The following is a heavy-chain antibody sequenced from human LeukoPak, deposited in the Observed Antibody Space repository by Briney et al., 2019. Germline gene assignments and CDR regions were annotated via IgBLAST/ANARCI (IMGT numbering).Heavy chain of an antibody. Sequence: SQTLSLTCTVSGGSISSGDYYWSWIRQPPGKGLEWIGYIYYSGSTYYNPSLKSRVTMSVDTSKNQFSLKLSSVTAADTAVYYCARELAGYISSWHAFDIWGQGTMVAVSS. CDR2: IYYSGST. CDR1: GGSISSGDYY. D-gene: IGHD6-13*01. J-gene: IGHJ3*02. CDR3: ARELAGYISSWHAFDI. V-gene: IGHV4-30-4*01.